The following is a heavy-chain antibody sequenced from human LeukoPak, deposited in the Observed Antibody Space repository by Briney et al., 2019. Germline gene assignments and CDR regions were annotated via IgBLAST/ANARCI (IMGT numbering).Heavy chain of an antibody. CDR2: IYDSWNT. V-gene: IGHV4-59*11. CDR1: SGSINNHY. D-gene: IGHD5-18*01. CDR3: ARDQIGYGLDY. Sequence: SETLSLTCIVSSGSINNHYWSWIRQPPGKGLERIGYIYDSWNTNYNPSLKSRVTISIDTSKNQLSLNLTSVTAADTAVYYCARDQIGYGLDYWGQGTLVTVSS. J-gene: IGHJ4*02.